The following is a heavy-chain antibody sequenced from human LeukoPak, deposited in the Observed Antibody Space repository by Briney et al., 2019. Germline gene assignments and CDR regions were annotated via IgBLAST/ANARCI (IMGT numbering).Heavy chain of an antibody. CDR3: ARRNDYGDYGERSWFDP. CDR2: IYHSGST. V-gene: IGHV4-38-2*02. CDR1: GYSISSGYY. Sequence: NTSETLSLTCTVSGYSISSGYYWGWIRQPPGKGLEWIGSIYHSGSTFYNPSLKSRVTISVDPSKNQFSLKLTSVTAADTAVYYCARRNDYGDYGERSWFDPWGQGTLVTVSS. J-gene: IGHJ5*02. D-gene: IGHD4-17*01.